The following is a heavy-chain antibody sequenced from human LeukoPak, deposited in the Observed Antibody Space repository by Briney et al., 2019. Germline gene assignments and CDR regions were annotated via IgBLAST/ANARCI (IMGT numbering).Heavy chain of an antibody. V-gene: IGHV3-11*01. CDR1: GFTFSDYY. Sequence: GVSLRLSCAASGFTFSDYYMSWIRQAPGKGLEWVSYISSSGSTIYYADSVKGRFTISRDNAKNSLYLQMNSLRAEDTAVYYCARPPSPDWLVADAFDIWGQGTMVTVSS. J-gene: IGHJ3*02. CDR2: ISSSGSTI. D-gene: IGHD3-9*01. CDR3: ARPPSPDWLVADAFDI.